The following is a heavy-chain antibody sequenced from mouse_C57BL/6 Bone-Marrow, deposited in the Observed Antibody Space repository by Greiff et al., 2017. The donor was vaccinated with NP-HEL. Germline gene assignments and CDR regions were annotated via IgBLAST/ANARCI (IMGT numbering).Heavy chain of an antibody. V-gene: IGHV8-8*01. D-gene: IGHD2-4*01. J-gene: IGHJ3*01. Sequence: QVTLKECGPGILQPSQTLSLTCSFSGFSLSTFGMGVGWIRQPSGKGLEWLAHIWWDDDKYYNPALKSRLTISKDTSKNQVFLKIANVDTADTATYYCARTAYDYDRTWFAYWGQGTLVTVSA. CDR2: IWWDDDK. CDR3: ARTAYDYDRTWFAY. CDR1: GFSLSTFGMG.